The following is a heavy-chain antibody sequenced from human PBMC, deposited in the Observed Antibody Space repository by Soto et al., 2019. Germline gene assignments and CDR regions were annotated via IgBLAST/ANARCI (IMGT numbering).Heavy chain of an antibody. D-gene: IGHD3-22*01. J-gene: IGHJ6*02. V-gene: IGHV3-30-3*01. CDR3: ARGKVRYYDSSGYKAPSKAYYYYGMDV. Sequence: GGSLRLSCAASGFTFSSYAMHWVRQAPGKGLEWVAVISYDGSNKYYADSVKGRFTISRDNSKNTLYLQMNSLRAEDTAVYYCARGKVRYYDSSGYKAPSKAYYYYGMDVWGQGTTVTVSS. CDR1: GFTFSSYA. CDR2: ISYDGSNK.